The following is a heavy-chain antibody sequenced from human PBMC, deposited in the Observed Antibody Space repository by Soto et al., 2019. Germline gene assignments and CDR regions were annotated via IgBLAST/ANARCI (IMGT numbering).Heavy chain of an antibody. J-gene: IGHJ5*02. CDR3: ARADRRVTTVLFWFAP. CDR2: IGRSSSYI. CDR1: GFTFSSYS. D-gene: IGHD4-4*01. Sequence: EVQLVESGGGLVKPGGSLRLSCAASGFTFSSYSMNWVRQAPGKGLEWVSSIGRSSSYIYYADSVKGRFTISRDNAKNSLYLQMNSLRAEDTAVYYCARADRRVTTVLFWFAPWGQGTLVTVSS. V-gene: IGHV3-21*01.